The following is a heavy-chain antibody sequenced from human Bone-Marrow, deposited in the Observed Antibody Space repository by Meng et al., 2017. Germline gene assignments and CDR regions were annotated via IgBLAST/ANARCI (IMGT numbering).Heavy chain of an antibody. CDR3: ARGLRAARPLLFGY. CDR1: GGSFSGYY. J-gene: IGHJ4*02. V-gene: IGHV4-34*01. D-gene: IGHD6-6*01. Sequence: QVRPQEWGVVMLKPSETLSLTCAGYGGSFSGYYWSWIRQPPGKGLEWIGEINHSGSTHYNPSLKSRVTISVDTSKNQFSLKLSSVTAADTAVYYCARGLRAARPLLFGYWGQGTLVTVSS. CDR2: INHSGST.